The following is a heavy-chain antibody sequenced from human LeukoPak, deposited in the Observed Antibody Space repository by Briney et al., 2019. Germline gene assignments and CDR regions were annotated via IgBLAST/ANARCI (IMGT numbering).Heavy chain of an antibody. D-gene: IGHD3-10*01. Sequence: GSLRLSCAASGFTFSSYAMSWVRQAPGKGLEWVANIKQDGSEKYYVDSVKGRFTISRDNAKNSLYLQMNSLRAEDTAVYYCARGGGGHGEYYYYYYGMDVWGQGTAVTVSS. V-gene: IGHV3-7*01. J-gene: IGHJ6*02. CDR2: IKQDGSEK. CDR3: ARGGGGHGEYYYYYYGMDV. CDR1: GFTFSSYA.